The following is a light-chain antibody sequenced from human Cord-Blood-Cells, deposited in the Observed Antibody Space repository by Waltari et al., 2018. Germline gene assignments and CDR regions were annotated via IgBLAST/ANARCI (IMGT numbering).Light chain of an antibody. Sequence: AIRITQSPSSLSASTGDRVTITCRASKGISSYLAWYQQKPGKAPKLLIYAASSLQSGVPSRFSGSGSGTDFTLTISCLQSEDFATYYCQQYYSYPRTFGQGTKVEIK. CDR2: AAS. CDR3: QQYYSYPRT. CDR1: KGISSY. V-gene: IGKV1-8*01. J-gene: IGKJ1*01.